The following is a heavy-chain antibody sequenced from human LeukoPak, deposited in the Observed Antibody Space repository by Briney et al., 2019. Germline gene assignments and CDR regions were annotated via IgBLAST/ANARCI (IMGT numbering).Heavy chain of an antibody. CDR3: ARVSYDSSGYYYGLDY. CDR1: GFTFSSYW. Sequence: GGSLRLSCAASGFTFSSYWMSWVRQAPGKGLEWVAHIKQDGSEKYYVDSVKGRFTISRDNAKNSLYLQMNSLRAEDTAVYYCARVSYDSSGYYYGLDYWGQGTLVTVSS. D-gene: IGHD3-22*01. CDR2: IKQDGSEK. V-gene: IGHV3-7*01. J-gene: IGHJ4*02.